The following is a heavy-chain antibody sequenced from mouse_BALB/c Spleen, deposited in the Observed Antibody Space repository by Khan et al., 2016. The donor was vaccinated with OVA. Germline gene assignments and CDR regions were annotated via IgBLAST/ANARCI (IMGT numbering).Heavy chain of an antibody. V-gene: IGHV3-2*02. CDR1: GYSITSEFA. Sequence: EVQLQESGPGLVKPSQSLSLTCTVTGYSITSEFAWNWIRQFPGNKLEWMGYISYSGNTRYNPSLKSLISLTPDTSRNQFFLQLNSVTTEDTATYYCARKDYYDYDPFPYWGQGTLVTVSA. J-gene: IGHJ3*01. CDR2: ISYSGNT. D-gene: IGHD2-4*01. CDR3: ARKDYYDYDPFPY.